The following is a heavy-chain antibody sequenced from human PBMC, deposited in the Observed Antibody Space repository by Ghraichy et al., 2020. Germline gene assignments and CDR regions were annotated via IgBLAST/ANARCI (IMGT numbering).Heavy chain of an antibody. CDR1: GFTFSGSA. Sequence: GGSLRLSCAASGFTFSGSAMHWVRQASGKGLEWVGRIRNKANSYATAYAASVKGRFTISRDDSKNTAYLQMNSLKTEDRAVYYCTRESPDYGMDVWGQGTTVTVSS. CDR3: TRESPDYGMDV. J-gene: IGHJ6*02. CDR2: IRNKANSYAT. V-gene: IGHV3-73*01.